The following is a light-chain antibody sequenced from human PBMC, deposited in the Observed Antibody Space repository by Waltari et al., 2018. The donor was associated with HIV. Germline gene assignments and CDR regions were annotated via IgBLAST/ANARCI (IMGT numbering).Light chain of an antibody. Sequence: EIVLTQSPGTLSLSPGAGATLSCRASQSVTSNYLAWYQQKPGQPPRLLIYGATSRATGIPDRFSGSGSGTDFTLTISRLEPEDFAVYYCQQSGSSPFTFGPGTKVDIK. CDR1: QSVTSNY. CDR2: GAT. V-gene: IGKV3-20*01. J-gene: IGKJ3*01. CDR3: QQSGSSPFT.